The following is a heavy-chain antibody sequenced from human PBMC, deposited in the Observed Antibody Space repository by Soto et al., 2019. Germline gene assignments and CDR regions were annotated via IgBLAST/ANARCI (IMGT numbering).Heavy chain of an antibody. V-gene: IGHV3-30*18. CDR2: ISSDGSNR. D-gene: IGHD6-13*01. Sequence: QVQLVESGGGVVQPGRSLRLSCAASGFTFSSYGMHWVRQAPGKGLEWVAVISSDGSNRYYADSVKGRFTISRDNSKNPLYLQMNGLRAADTALYYCAKVPRGSGSWDWAAYLSYYDYCGKGTLVTVSS. J-gene: IGHJ4*02. CDR3: AKVPRGSGSWDWAAYLSYYDY. CDR1: GFTFSSYG.